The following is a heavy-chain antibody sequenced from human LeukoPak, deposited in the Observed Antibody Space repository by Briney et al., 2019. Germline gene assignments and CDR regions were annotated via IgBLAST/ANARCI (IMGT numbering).Heavy chain of an antibody. CDR3: ARDITMIVVGFDY. CDR2: INHSGST. CDR1: GGSFSGYY. V-gene: IGHV4-34*01. J-gene: IGHJ4*02. D-gene: IGHD3-22*01. Sequence: PSETLSLTCAVYGGSFSGYYWSWIRQPPGKGLEWIGEINHSGSTNYNPSLKSRVTISVDTSKNQFSLKLSSVTAADTAVYYCARDITMIVVGFDYWGQGTLVTVSS.